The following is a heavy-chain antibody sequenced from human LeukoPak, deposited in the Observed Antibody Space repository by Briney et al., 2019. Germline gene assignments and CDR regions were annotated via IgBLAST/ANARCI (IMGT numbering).Heavy chain of an antibody. Sequence: PGGSLRLSCAVSGFTFSSYSMNWVRQAPRKGLEWVSYITSGSSTIYYADSVKGRFTISRDNAKNSLYLQMSSLRAEDTAVYYCARDDYDFWSGYPNDAFDIWGQGTMVTVSS. V-gene: IGHV3-48*01. D-gene: IGHD3-3*01. CDR1: GFTFSSYS. CDR2: ITSGSSTI. J-gene: IGHJ3*02. CDR3: ARDDYDFWSGYPNDAFDI.